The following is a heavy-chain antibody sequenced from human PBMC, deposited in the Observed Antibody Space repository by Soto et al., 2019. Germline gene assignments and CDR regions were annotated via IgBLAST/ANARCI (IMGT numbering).Heavy chain of an antibody. CDR1: GGSISSGDYY. CDR2: IYYSGST. J-gene: IGHJ4*02. CDR3: AKIEDDHMDY. D-gene: IGHD2-15*01. Sequence: TLSLTCTVSGGSISSGDYYWSWIRQPPGKGLEWIGYIYYSGSTYYTPSHKSRVTISVDTSKNQFSLKLSSVTAADTAVYYCAKIEDDHMDYWGQGTLVTVSS. V-gene: IGHV4-30-4*01.